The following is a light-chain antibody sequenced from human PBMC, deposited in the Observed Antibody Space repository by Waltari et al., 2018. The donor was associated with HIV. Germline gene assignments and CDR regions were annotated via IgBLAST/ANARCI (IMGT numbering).Light chain of an antibody. CDR1: IGDVGGYDY. CDR2: EVS. V-gene: IGLV2-8*01. Sequence: QSALTQPPSASGSPGQSLTISCTGTIGDVGGYDYVSWYQQHPGKAPKLLIYEVSQRPSGVPDRFSGSKSGHTASLTVSGLQAEDEADYHCMSYTGHNRWVFGGGTKLTVL. J-gene: IGLJ3*02. CDR3: MSYTGHNRWV.